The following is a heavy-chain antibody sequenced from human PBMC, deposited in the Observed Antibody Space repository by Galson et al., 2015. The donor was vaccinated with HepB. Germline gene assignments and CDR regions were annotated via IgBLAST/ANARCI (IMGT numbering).Heavy chain of an antibody. CDR3: ARDLRTNWYFDL. V-gene: IGHV3-48*01. CDR2: ISTSSSTI. D-gene: IGHD1-14*01. Sequence: SLRLSCAASGFTFSTYAMNWVRQAPGKRLEWVSYISTSSSTIYYADSVKGRFAISRDNAKNSLYLQMNSLRAEDTAVYYCARDLRTNWYFDLRGRGTLVTVSS. J-gene: IGHJ2*01. CDR1: GFTFSTYA.